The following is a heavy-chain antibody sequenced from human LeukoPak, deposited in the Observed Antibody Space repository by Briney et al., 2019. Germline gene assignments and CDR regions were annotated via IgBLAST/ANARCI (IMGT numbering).Heavy chain of an antibody. CDR2: ISGSNSYI. V-gene: IGHV3-21*01. CDR1: GFTFSSYS. CDR3: ARVPPQFDVGAPDY. J-gene: IGHJ4*02. D-gene: IGHD1-26*01. Sequence: GGSLRLSCAASGFTFSSYSMNWVRQAPGKGLEWVSSISGSNSYIYYADSMKGRFTISRDNAKNSLYLQMNSLRAEDTAVYYCARVPPQFDVGAPDYWGQGTLVTVSS.